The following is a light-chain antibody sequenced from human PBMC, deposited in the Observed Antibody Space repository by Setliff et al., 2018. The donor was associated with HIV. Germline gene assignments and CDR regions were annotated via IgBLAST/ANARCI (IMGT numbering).Light chain of an antibody. Sequence: QSVLAQPASVSGSPGQSITISCTGTSSDIGDYSYVSWYQHHPGKAPKLIIFDVRNRPSGVSNRFSASKSGTTASLTISGLQAEDEADYYCSSYRRGVTPFVFGTGTKV. CDR3: SSYRRGVTPFV. CDR1: SSDIGDYSY. V-gene: IGLV2-14*03. CDR2: DVR. J-gene: IGLJ1*01.